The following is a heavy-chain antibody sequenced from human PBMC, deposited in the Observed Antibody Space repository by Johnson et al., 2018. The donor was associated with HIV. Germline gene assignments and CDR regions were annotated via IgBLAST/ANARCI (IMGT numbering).Heavy chain of an antibody. V-gene: IGHV3-30-3*01. Sequence: QVQLVESGGGVVQPGRSLRLSCVASGFTFSTYAMHWVRQAPGKGLEWVTIIRYDGSNKYYADSVKGRFTISRDNSKNTLYLQMNSLRAEDTAVYYCASGQNAFDIWGQGTMVTVSS. CDR1: GFTFSTYA. CDR2: IRYDGSNK. CDR3: ASGQNAFDI. J-gene: IGHJ3*02.